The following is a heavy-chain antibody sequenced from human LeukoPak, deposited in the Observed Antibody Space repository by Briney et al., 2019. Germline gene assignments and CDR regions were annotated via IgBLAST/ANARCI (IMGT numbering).Heavy chain of an antibody. CDR1: GYRFTSYD. D-gene: IGHD3-3*01. V-gene: IGHV1-8*01. J-gene: IGHJ4*02. CDR2: MSPKGDNT. Sequence: ASVKVSCKASGYRFTSYDINWVRQATGQGLEWMGSMSPKGDNTAYAQKFQGRVTMTTDTSTSTAYMELSSLRSDDTAVYYCARALLWSGYGVGHWGQGTLVTVSS. CDR3: ARALLWSGYGVGH.